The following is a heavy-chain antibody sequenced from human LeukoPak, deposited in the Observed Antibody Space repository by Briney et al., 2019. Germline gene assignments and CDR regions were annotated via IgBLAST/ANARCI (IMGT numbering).Heavy chain of an antibody. V-gene: IGHV4-39*07. J-gene: IGHJ5*02. CDR1: GGSISSSSYY. D-gene: IGHD3-16*01. Sequence: SETLSLTCTVSGGSISSSSYYWGWIRQPPGKGLEWIGSIYYSGSTYYNPSLKSRVTISVDTSKNQFSLKLSSVTAADTAVYYCAREMGSNNWFDPWGQGTLVTVSS. CDR3: AREMGSNNWFDP. CDR2: IYYSGST.